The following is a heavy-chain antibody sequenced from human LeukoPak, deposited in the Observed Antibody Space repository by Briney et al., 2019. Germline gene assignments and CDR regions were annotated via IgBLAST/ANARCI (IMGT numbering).Heavy chain of an antibody. V-gene: IGHV3-30*19. J-gene: IGHJ5*02. CDR1: GFNFGIYG. D-gene: IGHD2-2*01. CDR2: ISYDGTIK. Sequence: GGSLRLSCTASGFNFGIYGMHWVRQAPGKGLEWVAVISYDGTIKDYPDSVKGRFTISRDDSKNTLYLQMNSLRTEDTAVYYCARGKHLGSCSSTNCPNWFDPWGQGTLVTVSS. CDR3: ARGKHLGSCSSTNCPNWFDP.